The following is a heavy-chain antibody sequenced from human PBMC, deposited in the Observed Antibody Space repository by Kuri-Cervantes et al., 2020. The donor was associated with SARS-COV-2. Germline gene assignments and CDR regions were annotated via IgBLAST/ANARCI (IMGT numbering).Heavy chain of an antibody. J-gene: IGHJ6*02. Sequence: GGSLRLSCAASGFTFSGHWIHWVRQAPGKGLVWVSRINPDGSYTNNADSVKGRFTLSRDNAKNMLFLQMNSLRAEDTAVYYCARLTMVRGENYYYYGMDVWGQGTTVTVSS. V-gene: IGHV3-74*01. CDR1: GFTFSGHW. CDR2: INPDGSYT. D-gene: IGHD3-10*01. CDR3: ARLTMVRGENYYYYGMDV.